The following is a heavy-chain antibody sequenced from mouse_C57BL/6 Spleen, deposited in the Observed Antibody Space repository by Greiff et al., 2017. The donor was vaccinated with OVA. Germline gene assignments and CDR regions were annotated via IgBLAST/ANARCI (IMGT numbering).Heavy chain of an antibody. CDR3: ARPFGSRMFDY. CDR2: INPNNGGT. Sequence: VQLKQSGPELVKPGASVKMSCKASGYTFTDYNMHWVKQSHGKSLEWIGYINPNNGGTSYNQKFKGKATLTVNKSSSTAYMELRSLTSEDSAVYYCARPFGSRMFDYWGQGTTLTVSS. V-gene: IGHV1-22*01. CDR1: GYTFTDYN. J-gene: IGHJ2*01. D-gene: IGHD1-1*01.